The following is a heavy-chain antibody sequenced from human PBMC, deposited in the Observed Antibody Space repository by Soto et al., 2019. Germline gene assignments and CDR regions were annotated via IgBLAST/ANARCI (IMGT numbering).Heavy chain of an antibody. V-gene: IGHV1-69*01. CDR1: GDTFGIRTTYA. D-gene: IGHD5-18*01. Sequence: QVQLVQSGAEVKKPGSSVKVSCKASGDTFGIRTTYAITWVRQAPGQGPEWMGGFLPIYGTAYYTEKFQGRVTFTADESTSTAYMELRSLRSEDTAIYYCARDRDTSLGPPDYWGQGTLVTVTS. CDR2: FLPIYGTA. J-gene: IGHJ4*02. CDR3: ARDRDTSLGPPDY.